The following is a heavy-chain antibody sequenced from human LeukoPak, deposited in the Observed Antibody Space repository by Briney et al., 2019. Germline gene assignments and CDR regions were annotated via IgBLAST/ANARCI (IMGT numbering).Heavy chain of an antibody. J-gene: IGHJ3*02. CDR3: ARRGLVAGIYDLVYGFDI. V-gene: IGHV1-8*03. CDR2: LNPDTGNT. CDR1: GYSFTTFH. Sequence: ASVKVSCKAAGYSFTTFHINWVRQAPGQGPEWMGWLNPDTGNTGFAQKFQGRVTITQNNSVTTVYMELSSLTSEDTAVYYCARRGLVAGIYDLVYGFDIWGQGTMVTVSS. D-gene: IGHD3/OR15-3a*01.